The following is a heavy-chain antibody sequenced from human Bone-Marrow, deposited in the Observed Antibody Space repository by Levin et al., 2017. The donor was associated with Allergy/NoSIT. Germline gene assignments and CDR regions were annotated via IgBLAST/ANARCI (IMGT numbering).Heavy chain of an antibody. V-gene: IGHV3-23*01. J-gene: IGHJ4*02. Sequence: GESLKISCAASGFTFSSYAMSWVRQAPGKGLEWVSAISGSGGSTYYADSVKGRFTISRDNSKNTLYLQMNSLRAEDTAVYYCAKIGRSPYYYDSSGYYSRTSYFDYWGQGTLVTVSS. CDR2: ISGSGGST. CDR3: AKIGRSPYYYDSSGYYSRTSYFDY. D-gene: IGHD3-22*01. CDR1: GFTFSSYA.